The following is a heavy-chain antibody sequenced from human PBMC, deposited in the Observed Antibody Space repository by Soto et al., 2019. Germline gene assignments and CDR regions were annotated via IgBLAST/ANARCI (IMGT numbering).Heavy chain of an antibody. CDR2: ISPGGDST. CDR3: ARDFRLVPSAIQHYYYGLGV. J-gene: IGHJ6*02. D-gene: IGHD2-2*02. CDR1: GFAFSSYA. V-gene: IGHV3-23*01. Sequence: PGGSLRLSCAASGFAFSSYALTWVRQAPGKGLKWVSGISPGGDSTHYADSVKGRFTISRDNSKNTLYLQMNSLRAEDAAVYFCARDFRLVPSAIQHYYYGLGVWGPGT.